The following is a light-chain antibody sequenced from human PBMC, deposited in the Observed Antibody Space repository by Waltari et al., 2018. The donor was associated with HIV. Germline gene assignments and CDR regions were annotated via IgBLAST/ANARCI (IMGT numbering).Light chain of an antibody. CDR1: QSVSSSY. J-gene: IGKJ1*01. CDR3: QQYAYSPWT. CDR2: GAS. V-gene: IGKV3-20*01. Sequence: ELVLTQSPGTLSLSPGDRATLSCRVSQSVSSSYLAWDQKKPGQAPRLLISGASSRATGIPGRFSGSGAGTDFTLAISRLEPEDFALYFGQQYAYSPWTFGQGTKVEIK.